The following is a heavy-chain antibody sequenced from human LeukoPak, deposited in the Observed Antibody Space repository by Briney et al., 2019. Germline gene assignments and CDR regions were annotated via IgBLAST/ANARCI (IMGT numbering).Heavy chain of an antibody. D-gene: IGHD6-19*01. CDR1: GGSISSSSYY. CDR2: INHSGST. CDR3: ARHGHTSGWSLYYYYYYMDV. V-gene: IGHV4-39*01. J-gene: IGHJ6*03. Sequence: SETLSLTCTVSGGSISSSSYYWGWIRQPPGKGLEWIGEINHSGSTNYNPSLKSRVTISVDTSKNQFSLKLSSVTAADTAVYYCARHGHTSGWSLYYYYYYMDVWGKGTTVTISS.